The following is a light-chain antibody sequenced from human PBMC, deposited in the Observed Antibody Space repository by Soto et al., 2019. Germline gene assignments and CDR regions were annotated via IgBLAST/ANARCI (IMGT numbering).Light chain of an antibody. CDR3: LQGSHWPPRYT. CDR1: QSLVYGDANSF. V-gene: IGKV2-30*01. CDR2: QVS. J-gene: IGKJ2*01. Sequence: DVVMTQSPLSLPVTLGQPASISCRSSQSLVYGDANSFFNWFHQRPGQPPRRLIYQVSNRDSGVRDRLSGSGSATDFTLRISRVEAEDVGVYYCLQGSHWPPRYTFGQGTKLEIK.